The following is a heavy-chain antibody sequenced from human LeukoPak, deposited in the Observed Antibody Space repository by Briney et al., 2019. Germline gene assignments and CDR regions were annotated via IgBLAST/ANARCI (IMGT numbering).Heavy chain of an antibody. CDR1: GFTFSSYD. CDR3: ARDCSSTSCAGAFDI. J-gene: IGHJ3*02. V-gene: IGHV3-13*01. D-gene: IGHD2-2*01. Sequence: GGSLRLSCAASGFTFSSYDMHWVRQATGKGLEWFSAIGTAGDTYYPGSVKGRFTISRENAKNSLYLQMNSLRAGDTAVYYCARDCSSTSCAGAFDIWGQGTMVTVSS. CDR2: IGTAGDT.